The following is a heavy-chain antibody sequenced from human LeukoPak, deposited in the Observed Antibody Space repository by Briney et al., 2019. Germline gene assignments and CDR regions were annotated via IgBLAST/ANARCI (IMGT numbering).Heavy chain of an antibody. D-gene: IGHD5-18*01. CDR3: ARVVGYSYGVFDY. V-gene: IGHV4-34*01. J-gene: IGHJ4*02. Sequence: KPSETLSLTCAVYGGSFSGYYWSWIRQPPGKGLEWIGEINHSGSTNYNPSLKSRVTISVDTSKNQFSLKLSSVTAADTAVYYCARVVGYSYGVFDYWGQGTLVTVSS. CDR1: GGSFSGYY. CDR2: INHSGST.